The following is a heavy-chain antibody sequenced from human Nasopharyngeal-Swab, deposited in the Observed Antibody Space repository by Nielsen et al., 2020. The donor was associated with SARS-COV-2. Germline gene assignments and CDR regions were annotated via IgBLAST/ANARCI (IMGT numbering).Heavy chain of an antibody. J-gene: IGHJ4*02. V-gene: IGHV3-7*03. Sequence: GESLKISCAASGFTFSSYWMSWVRQAPGKGLEWVANIKQDGSEKYYVDSVKGRFTISRDNAKNSLFLQMNSLRAEDTAVYYCATGSSSGWFFDYWGQGTLGTVSS. CDR1: GFTFSSYW. D-gene: IGHD6-19*01. CDR2: IKQDGSEK. CDR3: ATGSSSGWFFDY.